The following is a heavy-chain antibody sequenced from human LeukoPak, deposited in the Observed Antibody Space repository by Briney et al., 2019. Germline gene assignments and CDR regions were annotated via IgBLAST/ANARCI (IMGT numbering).Heavy chain of an antibody. CDR3: ARDPGMVYAIGRAFDI. Sequence: PSQTLSLTCTVSGGSISSGGYYWSWIRQPPGKGLEWIGEINHSGSTNYNPSLKSRVTISVDTSKNQFSLKLSSVTAADTAVYYCARDPGMVYAIGRAFDIWGQGTMVTVSS. V-gene: IGHV4-30-2*01. CDR1: GGSISSGGYY. CDR2: INHSGST. D-gene: IGHD2-8*01. J-gene: IGHJ3*02.